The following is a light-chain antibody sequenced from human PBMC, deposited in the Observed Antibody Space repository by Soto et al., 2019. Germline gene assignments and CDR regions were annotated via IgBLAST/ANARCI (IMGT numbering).Light chain of an antibody. V-gene: IGLV1-51*02. CDR3: GTWDHSVSGYV. CDR1: SSNIGNNY. Sequence: QSLLTQPPSVSAAPGQQVTISCSGSSSNIGNNYVSWFQHLPGATPKLLIYENNRRPTGIPDRFSGSKSATSATLGITGLQTGDEADYYCGTWDHSVSGYVFGTGTKDTVL. CDR2: ENN. J-gene: IGLJ1*01.